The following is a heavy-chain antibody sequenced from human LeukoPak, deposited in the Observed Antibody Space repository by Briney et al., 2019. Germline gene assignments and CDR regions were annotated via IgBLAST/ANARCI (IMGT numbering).Heavy chain of an antibody. Sequence: SETLSLTCAVYGGSFSGYYWSWIRQPPGKGLEWIGEINHSGSTNYNPSLKSRVTISVDTSKNQFSLKLSSVTAADTAVYYCARAVYGSGSSPHGHWGQGTLVTVPS. J-gene: IGHJ4*02. CDR1: GGSFSGYY. D-gene: IGHD3-10*01. CDR2: INHSGST. V-gene: IGHV4-34*01. CDR3: ARAVYGSGSSPHGH.